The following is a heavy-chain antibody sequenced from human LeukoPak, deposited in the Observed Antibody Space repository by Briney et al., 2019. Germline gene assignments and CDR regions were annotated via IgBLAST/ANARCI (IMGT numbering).Heavy chain of an antibody. CDR3: AKDYPSAVGASPFEY. CDR1: DFTFSSSG. V-gene: IGHV3-30*02. CDR2: IGYDGSNNYDGSSK. D-gene: IGHD1-26*01. Sequence: GGSLRLSCAASDFTFSSSGMHWVRQAPGKGLEWVTFIGYDGSNNYDGSSKYYADSVKGRFTISRDNSKNTLYLQMNSLRPEDTALYYCAKDYPSAVGASPFEYWGQGTLVTVS. J-gene: IGHJ4*02.